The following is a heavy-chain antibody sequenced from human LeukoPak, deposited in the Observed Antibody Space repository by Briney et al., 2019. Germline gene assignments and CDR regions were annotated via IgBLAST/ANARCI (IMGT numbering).Heavy chain of an antibody. Sequence: GGSLRLSCVSSGFTFSNYWRKWVRQAPGKGLEWVASINEDGSGKFSVGSVKDRITISRDNTRNSLDLQISSRTVEDTAIYYCARDDGDVWGTGTTVTVSS. CDR1: GFTFSNYW. CDR2: INEDGSGK. CDR3: ARDDGDV. J-gene: IGHJ6*04. V-gene: IGHV3-7*01.